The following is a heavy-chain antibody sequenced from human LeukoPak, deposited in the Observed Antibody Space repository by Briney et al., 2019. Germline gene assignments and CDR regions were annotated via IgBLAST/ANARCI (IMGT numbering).Heavy chain of an antibody. D-gene: IGHD3-10*01. Sequence: GGSLRLSCAASGFTFSSYEMNWVRQPPGKGLEWVSSIFPSGDEIHYADSVRGRFTISRDNSKSTLSLQMNRLRAEDTAVYYCARDLIHYYGSGAKTWGQGTLVTVSS. V-gene: IGHV3-48*03. CDR3: ARDLIHYYGSGAKT. CDR1: GFTFSSYE. J-gene: IGHJ5*02. CDR2: IFPSGDEI.